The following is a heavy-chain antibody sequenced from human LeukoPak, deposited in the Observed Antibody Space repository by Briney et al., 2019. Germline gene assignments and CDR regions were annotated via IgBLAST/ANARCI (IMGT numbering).Heavy chain of an antibody. J-gene: IGHJ5*02. CDR1: GGSISSGGYY. V-gene: IGHV4-31*03. CDR2: IYYSGST. Sequence: SETLSLTCTVSGGSISSGGYYWSWIRQHPGKGLEWIGYIYYSGSTYYNPSLKSRVTISVDTSKNQFSLKLSSVTAADTAVYYCARAGSVSYYVNNWFDPWGQGTLVTVSS. CDR3: ARAGSVSYYVNNWFDP. D-gene: IGHD3-10*01.